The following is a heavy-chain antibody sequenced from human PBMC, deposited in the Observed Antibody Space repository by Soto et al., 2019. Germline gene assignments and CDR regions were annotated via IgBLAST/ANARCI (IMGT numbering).Heavy chain of an antibody. CDR3: AKDTYYYDSSGYPNSDAFDI. D-gene: IGHD3-22*01. CDR1: GFTFSSYG. Sequence: QVQLVESGGGVVQPGRSLRLSCAASGFTFSSYGMHWVRQAPGKGLEWVAVISYDGSNKYYADSVKGRFTISRDNYKNRLYLQMNSLRAEDTAVYYCAKDTYYYDSSGYPNSDAFDIWGQGTMVTVSS. V-gene: IGHV3-30*18. CDR2: ISYDGSNK. J-gene: IGHJ3*02.